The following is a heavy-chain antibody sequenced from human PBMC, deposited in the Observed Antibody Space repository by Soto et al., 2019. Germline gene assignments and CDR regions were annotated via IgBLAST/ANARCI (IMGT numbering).Heavy chain of an antibody. CDR1: GFSLTTSGVG. J-gene: IGHJ4*02. D-gene: IGHD3-10*01. Sequence: QITLKESGPTLVKSTQTLTLTCTFSGFSLTTSGVGVGWIHQTPGKALEWLGIIYWDDDKRYSPSLKSRLTITKDTSKNQVVLSMTNMDPVDTATYYCAHMYYYGSGSYGPIDYWGQGTLVTVSS. V-gene: IGHV2-5*02. CDR3: AHMYYYGSGSYGPIDY. CDR2: IYWDDDK.